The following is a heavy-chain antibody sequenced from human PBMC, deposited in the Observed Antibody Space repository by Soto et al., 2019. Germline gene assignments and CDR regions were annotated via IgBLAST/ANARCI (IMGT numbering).Heavy chain of an antibody. CDR3: GTVFEK. CDR1: GFTFTNYW. CDR2: IDNHGDGT. V-gene: IGHV3-74*01. Sequence: EVQVGESWGGLVQPGVSLRLSCAASGFTFTNYWMHWVRQVPGEGLVWVSRIDNHGDGTSYADFVKGRFTISRDNAKNTLYLQMNSLRVEDTAIYDCGTVFEKWGQGTMVTVSS. J-gene: IGHJ3*02.